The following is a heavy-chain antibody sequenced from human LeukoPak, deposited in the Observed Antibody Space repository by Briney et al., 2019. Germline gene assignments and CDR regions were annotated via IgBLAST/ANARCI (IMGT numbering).Heavy chain of an antibody. J-gene: IGHJ4*02. CDR1: GGSISSYY. Sequence: SETLSLTCTVSGGSISSYYWSWIRQPPGKGLEWIGYIYYSGSTNYNPPLKSRVTISVDTSKNQFSLKLSSVTAADTAVYYCARTHSLYDFWSGYYDYWGQGTLVTVSS. D-gene: IGHD3-3*01. V-gene: IGHV4-59*01. CDR3: ARTHSLYDFWSGYYDY. CDR2: IYYSGST.